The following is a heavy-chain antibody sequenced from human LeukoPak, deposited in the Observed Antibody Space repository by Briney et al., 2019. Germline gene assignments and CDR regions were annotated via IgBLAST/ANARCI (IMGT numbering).Heavy chain of an antibody. D-gene: IGHD3-10*01. CDR1: GGSISSYY. CDR2: IYYSGST. Sequence: SETLSLTCTVSGGSISSYYWSWIRQPPGKGLEWIRYIYYSGSTNYNPSLKSRVTISVDTSRNQFSLKLSSVTAADTAVYYCARGGITMVRGVIRFDPWGQGTLVTVSS. J-gene: IGHJ5*02. V-gene: IGHV4-59*01. CDR3: ARGGITMVRGVIRFDP.